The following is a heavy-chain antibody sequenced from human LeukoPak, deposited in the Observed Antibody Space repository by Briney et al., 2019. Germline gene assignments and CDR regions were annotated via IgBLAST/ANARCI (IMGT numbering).Heavy chain of an antibody. CDR2: IYSGGST. V-gene: IGHV3-66*02. D-gene: IGHD6-13*01. CDR1: GFTVSSNY. J-gene: IGHJ4*02. CDR3: ARSKGGSWYSSFDY. Sequence: GGSLRLSCAASGFTVSSNYMSWVRQAPGKGLEWVSVIYSGGSTYYADSVKGRFTISRDNSKNTLYLQMNSLRAEDTAVYYCARSKGGSWYSSFDYWGQGTLVTVSS.